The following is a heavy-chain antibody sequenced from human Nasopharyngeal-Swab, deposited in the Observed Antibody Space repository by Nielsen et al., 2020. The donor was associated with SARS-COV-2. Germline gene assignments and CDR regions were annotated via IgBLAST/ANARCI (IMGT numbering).Heavy chain of an antibody. Sequence: GGSLRLSCAASGFTFSSYGMHWVRQAPGKGLEWVAVISYDGSNKYYADSVKGRFTISRDNSKNTLYLQMNSLRAEDTAVYYCARDAGGGYSYGWTYCYYGMDVWGQGTTVTVSS. V-gene: IGHV3-30*03. D-gene: IGHD5-18*01. CDR1: GFTFSSYG. CDR3: ARDAGGGYSYGWTYCYYGMDV. J-gene: IGHJ6*02. CDR2: ISYDGSNK.